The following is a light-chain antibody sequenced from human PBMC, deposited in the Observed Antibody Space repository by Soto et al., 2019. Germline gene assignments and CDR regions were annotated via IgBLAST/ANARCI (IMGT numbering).Light chain of an antibody. CDR3: SSYTGSNTLV. Sequence: QSALTQPASVSGSPGQSITISCTGTSSDVGSYNYVSWYQQHPGKAPKLMIYDVTNRPSGVSDRFSGSKSGNTASLTISGLQAGDEGDYYCSSYTGSNTLVFGGGTKLTVL. CDR2: DVT. CDR1: SSDVGSYNY. V-gene: IGLV2-14*03. J-gene: IGLJ2*01.